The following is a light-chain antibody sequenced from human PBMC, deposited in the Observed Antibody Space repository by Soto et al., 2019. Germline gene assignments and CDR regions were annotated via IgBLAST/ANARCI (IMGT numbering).Light chain of an antibody. CDR1: QSVSSK. V-gene: IGKV3-20*01. J-gene: IGKJ3*01. CDR2: DAS. CDR3: QQYGSSPGLIT. Sequence: EIVMTQSPATLSVSPGEGATLSCRASQSVSSKLAWYQQKPGQAPRLLIYDASSRATGIPDRFSGSGSGTDFTLTISRLEPEDFAVYYCQQYGSSPGLITFGPGTKVDIK.